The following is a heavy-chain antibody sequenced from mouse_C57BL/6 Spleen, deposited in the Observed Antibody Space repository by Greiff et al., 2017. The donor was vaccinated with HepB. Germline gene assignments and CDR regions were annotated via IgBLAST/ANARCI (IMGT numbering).Heavy chain of an antibody. J-gene: IGHJ2*01. CDR3: ARQPLNYYGSSSFDY. V-gene: IGHV1-82*01. Sequence: VKLQESGPELVKPGASVKISCKASGYAFSSYWMNWVKQRPGKGLEWIGRIYPGDGDTNYNGKFKGKATLTADKSSSTAYMQLSSLTSEDSAVYFCARQPLNYYGSSSFDYWGQGTTLTVSS. D-gene: IGHD1-1*01. CDR2: IYPGDGDT. CDR1: GYAFSSYW.